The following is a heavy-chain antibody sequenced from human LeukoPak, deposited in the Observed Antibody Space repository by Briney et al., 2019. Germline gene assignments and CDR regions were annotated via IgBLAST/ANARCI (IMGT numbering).Heavy chain of an antibody. CDR2: IYSGGST. D-gene: IGHD3-9*01. CDR3: ARGNDIYYFDY. CDR1: GFTFSSYW. Sequence: GGSLRLSCAASGFTFSSYWMSWVRQAPGKGLEWVSVIYSGGSTYYADSVKGRFTISRDNSKNTLYLQMNSLRAEDTAVYYCARGNDIYYFDYWGQGTLVTVSS. V-gene: IGHV3-53*01. J-gene: IGHJ4*02.